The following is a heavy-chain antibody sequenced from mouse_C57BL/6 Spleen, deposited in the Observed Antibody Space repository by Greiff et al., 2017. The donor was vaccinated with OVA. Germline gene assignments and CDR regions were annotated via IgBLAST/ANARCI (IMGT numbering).Heavy chain of an antibody. D-gene: IGHD3-2*02. CDR3: ARRKDPRLRYFDV. J-gene: IGHJ1*03. Sequence: QVQLQQPGAELVKPGASVKLSCKASGYTFTSYWMQWVKQRPGQGLEWIGEIDPSDSYTNYNQKFKGKATLTVDTSSSTAYMQRSSLTSEDSAVDYGARRKDPRLRYFDVWGTGTTVTVSS. CDR1: GYTFTSYW. CDR2: IDPSDSYT. V-gene: IGHV1-50*01.